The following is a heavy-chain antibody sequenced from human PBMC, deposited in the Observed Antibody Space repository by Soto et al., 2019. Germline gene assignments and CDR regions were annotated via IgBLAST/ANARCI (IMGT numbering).Heavy chain of an antibody. J-gene: IGHJ2*01. CDR2: INDRGSI. CDR1: GGSFSGYY. V-gene: IGHV4-34*01. CDR3: ARESHDILTGPPWVWYFDL. D-gene: IGHD3-9*01. Sequence: QVRLQQWGAGPLRPLETLSLTCGVSGGSFSGYYWAWIRQSPGKGLEWIGEINDRGSINYNPSLKSRVSISVDTSKNHYSLNLRSVTAADTAVYYCARESHDILTGPPWVWYFDLWGRGTLVTVSS.